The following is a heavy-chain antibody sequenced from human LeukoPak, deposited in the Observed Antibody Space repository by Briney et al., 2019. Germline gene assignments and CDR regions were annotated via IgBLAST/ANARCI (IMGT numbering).Heavy chain of an antibody. CDR1: GYTFTGYY. D-gene: IGHD6-6*01. V-gene: IGHV1-2*02. CDR3: AREEEEYSSSSGTNWFDP. CDR2: INPNSGGT. J-gene: IGHJ5*02. Sequence: GASVKVSCKASGYTFTGYYMHWVRQAPGQGLEWMGWINPNSGGTNYAQKFQGRVTMTRDTSISTAYMELSRLRSDDTAVYYCAREEEEYSSSSGTNWFDPWGQGTLVTVSS.